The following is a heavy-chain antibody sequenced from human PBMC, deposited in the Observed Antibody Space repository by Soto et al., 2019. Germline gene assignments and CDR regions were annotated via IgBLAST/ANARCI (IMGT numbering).Heavy chain of an antibody. V-gene: IGHV4-39*01. CDR2: IYYSGST. D-gene: IGHD6-13*01. CDR1: GGSISSSSYY. Sequence: QLQLQESGPGLVKPSETLSLTCTVSGGSISSSSYYWGWIRQPPGKGLEWIGSIYYSGSTYYNPSLKSRGDISVDTSKNQCSLKLSSVTAAGTAVYYCARQPGIAAAEFADYCGQGALDIVST. J-gene: IGHJ4*02. CDR3: ARQPGIAAAEFADY.